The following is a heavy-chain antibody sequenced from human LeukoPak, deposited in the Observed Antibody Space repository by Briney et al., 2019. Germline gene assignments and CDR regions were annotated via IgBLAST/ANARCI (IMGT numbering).Heavy chain of an antibody. J-gene: IGHJ4*02. CDR2: ISSSGSTI. D-gene: IGHD5-18*01. CDR3: ARAGIQLWSPWVFDY. Sequence: PGGPLRLSCAASGFPFSSFTMNWVRQAPGRGLEGVSYISSSGSTIYYADSVKGRFTISRDNAKNSLYLQMNSLRAEDTAVYYCARAGIQLWSPWVFDYWGQGTLVTVSS. CDR1: GFPFSSFT. V-gene: IGHV3-48*04.